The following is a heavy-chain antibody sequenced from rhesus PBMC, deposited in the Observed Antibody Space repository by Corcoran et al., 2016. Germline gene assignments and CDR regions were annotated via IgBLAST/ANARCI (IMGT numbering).Heavy chain of an antibody. J-gene: IGHJ1*01. CDR3: TTEGSRDPEYFEF. CDR2: IRNKAKGGTP. Sequence: EMQLVESGGGLVQPGGSLRLSCAASGFTFSDHYMAWFRQAPGRGPEWVVFIRNKAKGGTPEYAESGKGRFTISIDDSKNVTYLQMNSLKTEDTAVYYCTTEGSRDPEYFEFWGQGALVTVSS. CDR1: GFTFSDHY. D-gene: IGHD4-29*01. V-gene: IGHV3S22*01.